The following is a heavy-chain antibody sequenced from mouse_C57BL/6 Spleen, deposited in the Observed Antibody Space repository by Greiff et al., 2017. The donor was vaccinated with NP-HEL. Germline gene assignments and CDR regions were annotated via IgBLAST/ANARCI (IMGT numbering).Heavy chain of an antibody. D-gene: IGHD2-1*01. V-gene: IGHV1-4*01. CDR2: INPSSGYT. Sequence: QVHVKQSGAELARPGASVKMSCKASGYTFTSYTMHWVKQRPGQGLEWIGYINPSSGYTKYNQKFKDKATLTADKSSSTAYMQLSSLTSEDSAVYYCARRYGNYDFDYWGQGTTLTVSS. CDR3: ARRYGNYDFDY. CDR1: GYTFTSYT. J-gene: IGHJ2*01.